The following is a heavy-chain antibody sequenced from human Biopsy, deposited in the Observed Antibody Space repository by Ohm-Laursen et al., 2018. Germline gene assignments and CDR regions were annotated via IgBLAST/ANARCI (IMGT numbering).Heavy chain of an antibody. CDR1: GFTFSTYD. CDR3: ANSGGSGSYSHL. CDR2: IGTAGDT. Sequence: SLRLSCSASGFTFSTYDIHWVRQTTGKGLEWVSAIGTAGDTFYPASVRGRFTISRDNAKNSLYLQMNSLRVEDTAFYYCANSGGSGSYSHLWGRGTLVTVSS. J-gene: IGHJ2*01. V-gene: IGHV3-13*01. D-gene: IGHD3-10*01.